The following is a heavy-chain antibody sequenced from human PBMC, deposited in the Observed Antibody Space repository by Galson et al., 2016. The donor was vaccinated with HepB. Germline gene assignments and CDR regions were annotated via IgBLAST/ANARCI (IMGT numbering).Heavy chain of an antibody. V-gene: IGHV3-48*01. D-gene: IGHD2-21*01. CDR2: ISTGSNTI. CDR1: GFTFSSYS. J-gene: IGHJ4*02. Sequence: SLRLSCAASGFTFSSYSMNWARQAPGKGLEWVSYISTGSNTIYYAGSVRGRFTVSRDNVKNSLYLQMNSLRAEDTAVYYCARDLRAYCGGDCPADFWGQGTLVAVSS. CDR3: ARDLRAYCGGDCPADF.